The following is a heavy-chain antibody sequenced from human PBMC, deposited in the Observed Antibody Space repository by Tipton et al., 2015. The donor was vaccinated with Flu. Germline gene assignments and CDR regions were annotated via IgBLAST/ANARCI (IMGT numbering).Heavy chain of an antibody. Sequence: SLRLSCAASGFTFSSYSMNWVRQAPGKGLEWVSYISSSSSTIYYADSVKGRFTISRDNAKNSLYLQMNSLRAEDTAVYYCAREPVGATGSDAFDIWGQGTMVTVSS. CDR2: ISSSSSTI. V-gene: IGHV3-48*04. J-gene: IGHJ3*02. CDR3: AREPVGATGSDAFDI. D-gene: IGHD1-26*01. CDR1: GFTFSSYS.